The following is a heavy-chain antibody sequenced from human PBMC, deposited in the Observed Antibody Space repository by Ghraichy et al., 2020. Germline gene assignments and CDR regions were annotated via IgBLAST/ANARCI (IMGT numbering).Heavy chain of an antibody. CDR3: ARGYCSSTDCGGTSFDY. V-gene: IGHV1-69*10. CDR1: GGTFSSYA. Sequence: SVKVSCKASGGTFSSYAISWVRQAPGQGLEWMGGIIPIFGIANYAQKFQGRVTITADKSTSTAYMELSSLRSEDTAVYYCARGYCSSTDCGGTSFDYWGQGTLVTVSS. CDR2: IIPIFGIA. D-gene: IGHD2-2*01. J-gene: IGHJ4*02.